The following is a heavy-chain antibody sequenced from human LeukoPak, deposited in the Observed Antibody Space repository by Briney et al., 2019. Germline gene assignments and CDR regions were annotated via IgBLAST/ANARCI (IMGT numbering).Heavy chain of an antibody. Sequence: GGSLRLSCAASGFTFSTYWMNWVRRAPGKGLVWVSRVSNDGSTTRYADSVKGRFTISRDNAKNTLYLQMNSLRAEDTAVYYCARDSAYSFDYWGQGTLVTVSS. J-gene: IGHJ4*02. D-gene: IGHD3-22*01. CDR1: GFTFSTYW. CDR3: ARDSAYSFDY. CDR2: VSNDGSTT. V-gene: IGHV3-74*01.